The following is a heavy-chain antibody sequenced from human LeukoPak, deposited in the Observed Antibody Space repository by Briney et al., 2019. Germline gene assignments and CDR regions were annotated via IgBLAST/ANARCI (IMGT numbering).Heavy chain of an antibody. V-gene: IGHV3-66*01. CDR3: ARNWENAFDI. CDR1: GFTVSSNY. D-gene: IGHD7-27*01. J-gene: IGHJ3*02. CDR2: IYSGAST. Sequence: GGSLRLSCAASGFTVSSNYMSWVRQAPGKGLEWVSVIYSGASTYYADSVKGRFTISRDNSKNTLYLQMNSLRAEDTAVYYCARNWENAFDICGQGTMVTVSS.